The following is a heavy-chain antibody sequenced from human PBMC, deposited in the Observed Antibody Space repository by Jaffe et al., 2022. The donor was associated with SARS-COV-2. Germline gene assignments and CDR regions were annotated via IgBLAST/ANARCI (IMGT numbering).Heavy chain of an antibody. V-gene: IGHV3-53*01. Sequence: EVQLVESGGGLIQPGGSLRLSCAASGFTVSSYSVTWVRQAPGKGLEGVSAIHSDGYRDYADSVKGRFTISRDNSRNTVFLQMNSLRAEDTALYFCAKSIATIATWGQGTLVTVSS. CDR3: AKSIATIAT. J-gene: IGHJ4*02. D-gene: IGHD6-6*01. CDR2: IHSDGYR. CDR1: GFTVSSYS.